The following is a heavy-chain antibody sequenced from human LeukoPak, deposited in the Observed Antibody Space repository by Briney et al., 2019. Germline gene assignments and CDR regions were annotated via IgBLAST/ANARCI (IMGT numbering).Heavy chain of an antibody. J-gene: IGHJ4*02. CDR1: GFSFSSYE. Sequence: GGSLRLSCAASGFSFSSYEMNWVRQAPGKGLEWVSYIDTSGGTIYFADSVKGRFTISRDNAENSLYLQMNSLRAEDTAVYYCARLGYCSGGSCYTLDYWGQGTLVTVSS. CDR2: IDTSGGTI. CDR3: ARLGYCSGGSCYTLDY. D-gene: IGHD2-15*01. V-gene: IGHV3-48*03.